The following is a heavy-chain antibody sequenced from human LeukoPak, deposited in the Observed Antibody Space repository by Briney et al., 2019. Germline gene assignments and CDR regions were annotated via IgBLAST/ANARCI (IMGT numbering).Heavy chain of an antibody. Sequence: SETLSLTCTVSGGSISSYYWSWIRQPPGKGLEWIGYIYYSGSTNYNPSLKSRVTISVDTSKNQFSLKLSSVTAADTAVYYCARGPAWQWLTYWGQGTLVTVSS. D-gene: IGHD6-19*01. CDR1: GGSISSYY. CDR2: IYYSGST. V-gene: IGHV4-59*01. CDR3: ARGPAWQWLTY. J-gene: IGHJ4*02.